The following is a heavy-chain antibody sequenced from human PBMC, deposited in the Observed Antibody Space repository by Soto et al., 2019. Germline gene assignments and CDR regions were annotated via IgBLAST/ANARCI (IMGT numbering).Heavy chain of an antibody. CDR1: GYTLTELS. Sequence: GASVKVSCKVSGYTLTELSMHWVRQAPGKGLEWMGGFDPEDGETIYAQKFQGRVTMTEDTSTDTAYMELSSLRSEDTAVYYCATDLLWFGEFSWWFDPWGQGTLVTVPQ. J-gene: IGHJ5*02. V-gene: IGHV1-24*01. CDR3: ATDLLWFGEFSWWFDP. D-gene: IGHD3-10*01. CDR2: FDPEDGET.